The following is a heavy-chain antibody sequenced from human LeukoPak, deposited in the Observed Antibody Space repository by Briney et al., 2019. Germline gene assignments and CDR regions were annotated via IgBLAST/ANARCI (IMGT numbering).Heavy chain of an antibody. J-gene: IGHJ4*02. CDR2: ISSSSSTV. V-gene: IGHV3-48*02. CDR3: ARAQTYYGSGSYLY. Sequence: GGSLRLSCAASGFTFSRYSMDWIRQAPGKGLEWVSYISSSSSTVYYADSLKGRFTISRDNAKNSLYLQMNSLRDEDTAVYYCARAQTYYGSGSYLYWGQGTLVTVSS. D-gene: IGHD3-10*01. CDR1: GFTFSRYS.